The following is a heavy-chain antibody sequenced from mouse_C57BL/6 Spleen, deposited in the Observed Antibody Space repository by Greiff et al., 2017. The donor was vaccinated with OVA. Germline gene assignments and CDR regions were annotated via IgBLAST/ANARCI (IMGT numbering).Heavy chain of an antibody. CDR1: GYTFTSYW. Sequence: QVQLQQPGAELVRPGSSVKLSCKASGYTFTSYWMDWVKQRPVQGLEWIGNIYPSDSETHYNQKFKDKATLTVDKSSSTAYMQLSSLTSEDSAVYYCVIRHSSGYDYWGQGTTLTVSS. V-gene: IGHV1-61*01. CDR2: IYPSDSET. D-gene: IGHD3-1*01. J-gene: IGHJ2*01. CDR3: VIRHSSGYDY.